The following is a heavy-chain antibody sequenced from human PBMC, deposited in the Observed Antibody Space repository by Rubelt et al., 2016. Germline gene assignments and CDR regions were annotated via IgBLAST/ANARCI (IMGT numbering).Heavy chain of an antibody. CDR3: ARRQQLGPFDY. Sequence: QVQLVQSGAEVKKPGSSVKVSCKASGGTFRSYAISWVRQAPGQGLEWMGGIIPIFGTATYAQKFQGRVTIIADESTSTASMELGRLRSEDTAVYYCARRQQLGPFDYWGQGTLVTVSS. CDR1: GGTFRSYA. CDR2: IIPIFGTA. D-gene: IGHD6-13*01. V-gene: IGHV1-69*01. J-gene: IGHJ4*02.